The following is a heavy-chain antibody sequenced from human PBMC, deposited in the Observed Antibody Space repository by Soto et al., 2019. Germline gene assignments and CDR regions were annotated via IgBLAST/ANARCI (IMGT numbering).Heavy chain of an antibody. CDR1: GYSFVSYW. CDR2: IYPGDSDT. V-gene: IGHV5-51*01. CDR3: ARTDGYEIEY. J-gene: IGHJ4*02. D-gene: IGHD5-12*01. Sequence: PGVPLKISCKISGYSFVSYWIGWVRQMPGKGLEWMGIIYPGDSDTRYSPSFQGQVTISADKSITTVYLQWSSLKASDTAMYYCARTDGYEIEYWGQGTLVTVSS.